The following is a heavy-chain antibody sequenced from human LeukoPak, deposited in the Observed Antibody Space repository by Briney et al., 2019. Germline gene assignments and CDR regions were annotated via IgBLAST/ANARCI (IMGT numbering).Heavy chain of an antibody. J-gene: IGHJ4*02. V-gene: IGHV4-39*01. CDR1: GDSISRSNKY. Sequence: PSETLSLTCTVSGDSISRSNKYWGWIRQPPGKGLEWIGSIYYRRRDDYNPSLKSRVTISVDTSKNQLSLNLSSVTAADTAVYYCARHEAAALSSLDYWGQGSLVTASS. CDR2: IYYRRRD. D-gene: IGHD6-13*01. CDR3: ARHEAAALSSLDY.